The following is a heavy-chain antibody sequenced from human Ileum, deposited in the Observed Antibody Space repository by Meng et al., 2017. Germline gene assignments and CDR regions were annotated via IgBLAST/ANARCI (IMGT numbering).Heavy chain of an antibody. V-gene: IGHV4-59*03. CDR2: SHKTGGS. CDR1: GGSSTNYY. CDR3: AIGWGWTADH. D-gene: IGHD3-10*01. J-gene: IGHJ5*02. Sequence: QVQLQESGPGLGKPSETLARTCSVSGGSSTNYYLIWLRQSPGKGLEWLGNSHKTGGSNDNPSLSSRLTIWMDTSNNQFSLELTSLTAADTALYYCAIGWGWTADHWGQGILVTVSS.